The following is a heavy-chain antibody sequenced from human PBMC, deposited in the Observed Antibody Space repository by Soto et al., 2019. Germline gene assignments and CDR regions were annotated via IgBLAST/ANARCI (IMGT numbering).Heavy chain of an antibody. V-gene: IGHV3-33*01. Sequence: QVQLVESGGGVVQPGRSLRLSCAASGFTFSTYGMHWVRQAPGKGLEWVAVIWYDGSNKYYADSVKGRFTISRDNSKNTLYVQMNSLRVEDTAVYYCARSSAAGRCDFDYWGQGTLVSVSS. J-gene: IGHJ4*02. D-gene: IGHD6-13*01. CDR1: GFTFSTYG. CDR2: IWYDGSNK. CDR3: ARSSAAGRCDFDY.